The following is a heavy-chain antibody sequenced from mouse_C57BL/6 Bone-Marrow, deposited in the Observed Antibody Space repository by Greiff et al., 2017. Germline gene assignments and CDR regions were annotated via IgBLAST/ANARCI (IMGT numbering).Heavy chain of an antibody. D-gene: IGHD4-1*01. J-gene: IGHJ3*01. V-gene: IGHV1-64*01. CDR1: GYTFPGYW. CDR2: ILPNSGST. Sequence: VQLQQPGAELVKPGASVNFSCKASGYTFPGYWINWVKQRPGHGLEWIGMILPNSGSTNYNEKFKGKAPLTVDKSSSAAYMQLSSLTSEDSAVYDCVPWDLVAYWGQGTLVTVSA. CDR3: VPWDLVAY.